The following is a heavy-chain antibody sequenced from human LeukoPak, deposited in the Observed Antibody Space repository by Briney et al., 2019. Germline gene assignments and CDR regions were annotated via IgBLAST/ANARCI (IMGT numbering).Heavy chain of an antibody. V-gene: IGHV4-39*07. Sequence: NTSETLSLTCTVSGGSISSSSYYWGWIRQPPGKGLEWIGSIYYSGSTNYNPSLKSRVTISVDTSKNQFSLKLSSVTAADTAVYYCARIPGYCSGGSCYSSYYYGMDVWGQGTTVTVSS. J-gene: IGHJ6*02. CDR1: GGSISSSSYY. CDR3: ARIPGYCSGGSCYSSYYYGMDV. D-gene: IGHD2-15*01. CDR2: IYYSGST.